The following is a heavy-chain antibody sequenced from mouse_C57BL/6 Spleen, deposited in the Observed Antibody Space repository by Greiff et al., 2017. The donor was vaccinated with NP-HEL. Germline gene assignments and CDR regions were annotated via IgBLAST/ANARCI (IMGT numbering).Heavy chain of an antibody. CDR2: IYPGSGST. Sequence: QVQLQQPGAELVKPGASVKMSCKASGYTFTSYWITWVKQRPGQGLEWIGDIYPGSGSTNYNEKFKSKATLTVDTSSSTAYMQLSSLTSEDSAVYYCAREGTVEWAMDYWGQGTSVTVSS. D-gene: IGHD1-1*01. CDR1: GYTFTSYW. V-gene: IGHV1-55*01. CDR3: AREGTVEWAMDY. J-gene: IGHJ4*01.